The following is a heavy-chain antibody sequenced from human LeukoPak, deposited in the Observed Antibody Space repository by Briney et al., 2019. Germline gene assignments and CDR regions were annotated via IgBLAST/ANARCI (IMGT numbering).Heavy chain of an antibody. CDR3: ARARMAGPGNWFDP. CDR1: GGSIRSSYYY. V-gene: IGHV4-39*01. D-gene: IGHD2-8*01. J-gene: IGHJ5*02. CDR2: IYDSGST. Sequence: SETLSLTCTVSGGSIRSSYYYWGWIRQPPGKGLEWIGSIYDSGSTYYNPSLKSRVTISVDTSKNQFSLKLNSVTAADTAVYYCARARMAGPGNWFDPWGQGTLVTVSS.